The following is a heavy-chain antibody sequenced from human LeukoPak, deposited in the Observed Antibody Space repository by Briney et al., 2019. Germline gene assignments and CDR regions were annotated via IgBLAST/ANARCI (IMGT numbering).Heavy chain of an antibody. J-gene: IGHJ6*03. CDR1: GGSISSGSYY. CDR2: IYTSGST. V-gene: IGHV4-61*09. Sequence: SETLSLTCTVSGGSISSGSYYWSGIRQPAGKGLGWIGHIYTSGSTNYNPSLKSRVTISVDTSKNQFSLKLSSVTAADTAVYYCARESYYYDSSGFYYYMDVWGKGTTVTVSS. CDR3: ARESYYYDSSGFYYYMDV. D-gene: IGHD3-22*01.